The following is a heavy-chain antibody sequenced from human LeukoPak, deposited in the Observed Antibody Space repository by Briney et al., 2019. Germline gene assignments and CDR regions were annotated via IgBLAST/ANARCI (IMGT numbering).Heavy chain of an antibody. Sequence: PGGTLRLSCAASGFNFGNYGMNWVRQAPGKGLEWVSYISSSGSTIYYADSVKGRFTISRDNAKNSLYLQTNSLRAEDTAVYYCAELGITMIGGVWGKGTTVTISS. D-gene: IGHD3-10*02. V-gene: IGHV3-48*04. CDR1: GFNFGNYG. CDR3: AELGITMIGGV. J-gene: IGHJ6*04. CDR2: ISSSGSTI.